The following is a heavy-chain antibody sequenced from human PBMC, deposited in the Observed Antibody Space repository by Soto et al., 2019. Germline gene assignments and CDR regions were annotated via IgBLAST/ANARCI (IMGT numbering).Heavy chain of an antibody. V-gene: IGHV3-7*01. D-gene: IGHD3-22*01. Sequence: DSVKGRFTISRDNAKNSLYLQMNSLRAEDTAVYYCARGTGMLVGVDFDYWGQGSLVTVSS. CDR3: ARGTGMLVGVDFDY. J-gene: IGHJ4*02.